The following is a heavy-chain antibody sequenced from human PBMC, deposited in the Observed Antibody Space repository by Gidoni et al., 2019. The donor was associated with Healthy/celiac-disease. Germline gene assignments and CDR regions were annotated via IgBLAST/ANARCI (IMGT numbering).Heavy chain of an antibody. D-gene: IGHD2-8*01. CDR1: GYSFTSYW. V-gene: IGHV5-10-1*03. CDR3: ARHDASAQNIVLMVYAIGLDY. J-gene: IGHJ4*02. Sequence: EVQLVQSGAEVKKPGESLRISCMGSGYSFTSYWISWVRQMPGKGLEWMGRIDPRDSYTNYSPAVQGHVTTSADKSISTAYLQWSSLKAADTAMYYCARHDASAQNIVLMVYAIGLDYWGQGTLVTVSS. CDR2: IDPRDSYT.